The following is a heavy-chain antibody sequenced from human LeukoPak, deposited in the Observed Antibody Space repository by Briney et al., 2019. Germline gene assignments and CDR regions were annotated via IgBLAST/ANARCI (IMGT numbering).Heavy chain of an antibody. D-gene: IGHD3-9*01. J-gene: IGHJ6*03. CDR2: IYTSGST. Sequence: SETLSLTCTVSGGSISSGSYYWSWIRQAAGKGLEWIGRIYTSGSTNYNPSLKSRVTISVDTSKNQFSLKLSSVTAADTAVYYCARDAPAISMYYDILSESYYYYMDVWGKGTTVTISS. CDR1: GGSISSGSYY. V-gene: IGHV4-61*02. CDR3: ARDAPAISMYYDILSESYYYYMDV.